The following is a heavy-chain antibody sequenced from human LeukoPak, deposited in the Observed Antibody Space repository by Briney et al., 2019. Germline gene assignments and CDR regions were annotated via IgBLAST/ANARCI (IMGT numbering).Heavy chain of an antibody. CDR1: GYSISSTNW. J-gene: IGHJ3*02. CDR3: ARYSSSCYDI. Sequence: PSETLSLTCAVSGYSISSTNWGWIRQPPGKGLEWIGYIYYSGSTYYNPSLKSRVTMSVDTSKNQFSLKLSSVTAVDTAVYYCARYSSSCYDIWGQGTMVTVSS. V-gene: IGHV4-28*01. D-gene: IGHD6-13*01. CDR2: IYYSGST.